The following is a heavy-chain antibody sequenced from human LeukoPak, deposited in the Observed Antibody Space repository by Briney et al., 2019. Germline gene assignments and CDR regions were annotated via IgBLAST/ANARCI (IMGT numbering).Heavy chain of an antibody. CDR1: GYPIGLDYY. CDR3: ARAPSSYESGNGYPNLGWLDL. V-gene: IGHV4-38-2*02. Sequence: SETLSLTCKVSGYPIGLDYYWVWIRQAPGRGLQGNGGFHRGRIQYNSALKSRVTISTDSSKNQFSLRMWPVTAADTAFYFCARAPSSYESGNGYPNLGWLDLWGQGALVTVSS. D-gene: IGHD5-24*01. J-gene: IGHJ5*02. CDR2: FHRGRI.